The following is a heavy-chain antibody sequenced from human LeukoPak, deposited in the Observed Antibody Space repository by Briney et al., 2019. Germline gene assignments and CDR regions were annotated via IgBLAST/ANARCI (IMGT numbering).Heavy chain of an antibody. CDR2: IYPGDSDY. CDR1: GHRFTNYW. D-gene: IGHD3-10*01. Sequence: GESLKISCKGSGHRFTNYWIGWVRQMPGEGLEWMRIIYPGDSDYTYRPSFQGQVTPPANKSISTAYMQWSSLKASDSAMYYCARLTTLVRGVIIGFDYWGQGTLVTVSS. J-gene: IGHJ4*02. CDR3: ARLTTLVRGVIIGFDY. V-gene: IGHV5-51*01.